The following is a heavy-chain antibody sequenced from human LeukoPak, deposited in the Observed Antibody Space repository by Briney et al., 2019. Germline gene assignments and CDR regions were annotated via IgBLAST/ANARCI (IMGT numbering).Heavy chain of an antibody. CDR1: GGSISSSSYY. V-gene: IGHV4-39*01. CDR2: IYYSGST. J-gene: IGHJ3*02. Sequence: SETLSLTCTVSGGSISSSSYYWGWIRQPPGKGLEWIGSIYYSGSTYYNPSLRSRVTISVDTSKNQFSLKLSSVTAADTAVYYCARHRDIVVVPAAIAFDIWGQGTMVTVSS. D-gene: IGHD2-2*02. CDR3: ARHRDIVVVPAAIAFDI.